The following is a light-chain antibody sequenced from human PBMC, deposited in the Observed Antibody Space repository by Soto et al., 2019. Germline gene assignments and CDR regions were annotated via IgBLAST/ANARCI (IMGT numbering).Light chain of an antibody. CDR3: QQFNSYSPGA. CDR1: QGIRND. V-gene: IGKV1-17*01. CDR2: AAC. Sequence: DIQMTHSPASLSASXGDRVTTTXXXSQGIRNDLGVYRQKPGKAPERLIYAACSLESGVPLRFSGSGSGTEFTLTISSLQPDDFATYYCQQFNSYSPGAFGQGTKVDIK. J-gene: IGKJ1*01.